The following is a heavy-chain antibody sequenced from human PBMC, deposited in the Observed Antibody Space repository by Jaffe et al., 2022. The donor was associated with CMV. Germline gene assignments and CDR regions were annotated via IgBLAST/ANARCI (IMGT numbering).Heavy chain of an antibody. D-gene: IGHD5-12*01. CDR1: GFTVSSNY. V-gene: IGHV3-53*01. CDR3: AREMLEMATITKGGDY. Sequence: EVQLVESGGGLIQPGGSLRLSCAASGFTVSSNYMSWVRQAPGKGLEWVSVIYSGGSTYYADSVKGRFTISRDNSKNTLYLQMNSLRAEDTAVYYCAREMLEMATITKGGDYWGQGTLVTVSS. J-gene: IGHJ4*02. CDR2: IYSGGST.